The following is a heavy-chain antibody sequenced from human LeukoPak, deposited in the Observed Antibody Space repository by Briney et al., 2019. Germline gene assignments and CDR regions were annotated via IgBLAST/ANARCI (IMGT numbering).Heavy chain of an antibody. D-gene: IGHD4-23*01. J-gene: IGHJ4*02. CDR2: IYYSGST. CDR1: GGSISSSSYY. V-gene: IGHV4-39*01. Sequence: SETLSLTCTVSGGSISSSSYYWGWIRQPPGKGLEWIGTIYYSGSTYYNPSLKSRVTISVDPSKNQFSLKLSSVTAADTAVYYCARQGPTVVTFFDYWGQGTLVTVSS. CDR3: ARQGPTVVTFFDY.